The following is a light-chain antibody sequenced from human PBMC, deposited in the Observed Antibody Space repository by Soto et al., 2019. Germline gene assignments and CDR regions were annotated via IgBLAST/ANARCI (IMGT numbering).Light chain of an antibody. Sequence: QAVVTQEPSLTVSPGGTVTLTCASNTGAVTSGYYPNWFQQKPGQAPRALIYSTSKKHSWTHARFSGSLLGDKAALTLSGVQPEEEAEYHCLLNYGGAWVFGGGTKLTVL. CDR2: STS. CDR3: LLNYGGAWV. V-gene: IGLV7-43*01. CDR1: TGAVTSGYY. J-gene: IGLJ3*02.